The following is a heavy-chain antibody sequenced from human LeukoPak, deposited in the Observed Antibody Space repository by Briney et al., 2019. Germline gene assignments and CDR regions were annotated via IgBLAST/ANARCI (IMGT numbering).Heavy chain of an antibody. J-gene: IGHJ3*02. V-gene: IGHV3-74*01. Sequence: GGSLRLSYAASGFTFSSYWMHWVRQAPGKGLVWVSRINSDGSRTTYADSVKGRFTISRDNAKNTLYLQVNSLRAEDTAVYYCASLFLCYGCSSSSDSFNIWGQGTMVTVSS. CDR2: INSDGSRT. CDR3: ASLFLCYGCSSSSDSFNI. CDR1: GFTFSSYW. D-gene: IGHD6-6*01.